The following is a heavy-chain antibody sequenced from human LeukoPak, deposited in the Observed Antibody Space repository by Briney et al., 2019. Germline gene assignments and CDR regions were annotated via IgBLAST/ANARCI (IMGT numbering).Heavy chain of an antibody. D-gene: IGHD6-13*01. J-gene: IGHJ4*02. CDR3: AAIAVAGLY. CDR1: GFTFSGYG. V-gene: IGHV3-30*02. CDR2: IRYDGGQK. Sequence: GSLRLSCAASGFTFSGYGMHWVRQAPGKGLEWVAYIRYDGGQKYYVDSVKGRFTISRDNSKNTMSLQMNSLTDEDTAVYYCAAIAVAGLYWGQGTLVTVSS.